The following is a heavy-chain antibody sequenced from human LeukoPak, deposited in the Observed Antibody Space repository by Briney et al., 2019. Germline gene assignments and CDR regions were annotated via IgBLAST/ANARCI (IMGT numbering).Heavy chain of an antibody. CDR3: ASPIEVVTATPSFDY. J-gene: IGHJ4*02. Sequence: PGGSLRLSCAASGFTFSSYAVNWVRQAPGKGLEWVSGISKNGGTTYYADSVKGRFIISRDNSKNTPYMQMNSLRAEDTAVYYCASPIEVVTATPSFDYWGQGTLVTVSS. CDR2: ISKNGGTT. CDR1: GFTFSSYA. V-gene: IGHV3-23*01. D-gene: IGHD2-21*02.